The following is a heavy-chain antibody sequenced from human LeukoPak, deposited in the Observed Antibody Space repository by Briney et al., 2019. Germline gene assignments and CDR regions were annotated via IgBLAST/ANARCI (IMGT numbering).Heavy chain of an antibody. CDR3: ARGYYDFWSGYDPFDY. CDR1: GFTFSSYA. V-gene: IGHV3-23*01. J-gene: IGHJ4*02. CDR2: ISGSGGST. D-gene: IGHD3-3*01. Sequence: GGSLRLSCAASGFTFSSYAMSWVRQAPGKGLEWVSAISGSGGSTYYADSVKGRFTISRDNAKNSLYLQMNSLRAEDTAVYHCARGYYDFWSGYDPFDYWGQGTLVTVSS.